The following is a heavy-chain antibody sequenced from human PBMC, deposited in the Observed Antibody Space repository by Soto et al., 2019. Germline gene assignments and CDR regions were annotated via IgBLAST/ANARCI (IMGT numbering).Heavy chain of an antibody. CDR2: IYTSGST. V-gene: IGHV4-4*07. J-gene: IGHJ5*02. CDR1: GGSISSYY. Sequence: LSLTCTVSGGSISSYYWSWIRQPAGKGLEWIGRIYTSGSTNYNPSLKSRVTMSVDTSKNQFSLKLSSVTAADTAVYYCARVKEVGATGWFDPWGQGTLVTVSS. D-gene: IGHD1-26*01. CDR3: ARVKEVGATGWFDP.